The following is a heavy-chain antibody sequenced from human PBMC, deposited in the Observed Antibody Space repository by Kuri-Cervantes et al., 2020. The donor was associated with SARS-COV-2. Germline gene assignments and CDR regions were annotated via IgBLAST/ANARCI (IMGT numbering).Heavy chain of an antibody. D-gene: IGHD6-13*01. V-gene: IGHV4-61*01. CDR3: AGGRVFVVAASVPVDY. CDR2: TYYRGRT. CDR1: GASGSSGSHY. Sequence: LRPSCLVSGASGSSGSHYWSWIRQHPGKGLEWIGYTYYRGRTNYNPSLKSRVTMSVDTSKNQFTLKLSSVTAAATAVYYCAGGRVFVVAASVPVDYWGQGTLVTVSS. J-gene: IGHJ4*02.